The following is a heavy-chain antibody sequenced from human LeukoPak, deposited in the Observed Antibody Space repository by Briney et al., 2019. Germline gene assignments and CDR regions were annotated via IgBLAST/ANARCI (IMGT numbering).Heavy chain of an antibody. Sequence: PSETLSLTCTVSGYSISSGYFWGWIRQPPGKGLEWIGSIYHSGTTYYNPSLKSRVTISVDTSKNQFSLKLTSVTAADTAVYYCARRAMSRGVTHHYFDYWGQGTLVTVSS. CDR3: ARRAMSRGVTHHYFDY. CDR1: GYSISSGYF. D-gene: IGHD3-10*01. V-gene: IGHV4-38-2*02. J-gene: IGHJ4*02. CDR2: IYHSGTT.